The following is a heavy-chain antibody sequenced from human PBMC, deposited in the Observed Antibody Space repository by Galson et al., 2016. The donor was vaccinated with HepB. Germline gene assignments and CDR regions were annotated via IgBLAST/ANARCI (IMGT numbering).Heavy chain of an antibody. CDR2: IYPDDSDT. D-gene: IGHD3-16*01. CDR3: AREAGDFDY. Sequence: QSGAEVKKPGESLKISCKASGYSFRTSWIAWVRQMPGKGLEWMGIIYPDDSDTRYSPSFQGQVTISADKSISTAFLQWSSRKASDTAIYYCAREAGDFDYWGQGTLVTVSS. J-gene: IGHJ4*02. CDR1: GYSFRTSW. V-gene: IGHV5-51*03.